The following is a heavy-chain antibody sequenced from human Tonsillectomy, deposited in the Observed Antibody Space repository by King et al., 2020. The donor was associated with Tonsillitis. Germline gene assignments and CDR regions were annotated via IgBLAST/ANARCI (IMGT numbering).Heavy chain of an antibody. V-gene: IGHV4-39*07. J-gene: IGHJ4*02. CDR2: IYYSGST. CDR1: GASISSSDYY. Sequence: QLQESGPGLVKPSETLSLTCTVSGASISSSDYYWGWIRQPPGKGLEWIGSIYYSGSTYYNPSLKSRVTISVDTSKNQFSLKLSSVTAADTAVYYCARRNSEYYFAYWGQGTLVTVSS. CDR3: ARRNSEYYFAY. D-gene: IGHD1-26*01.